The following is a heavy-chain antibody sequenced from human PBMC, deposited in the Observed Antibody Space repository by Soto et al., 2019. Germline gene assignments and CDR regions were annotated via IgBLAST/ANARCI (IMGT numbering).Heavy chain of an antibody. CDR3: AREIAVSGTGRRFDN. J-gene: IGHJ4*02. CDR1: GFSFRSYA. V-gene: IGHV3-33*05. Sequence: QVQLVESGGGVVQPGRSLRLSCAASGFSFRSYAIHWVRQAPGERLQWVAHISYDGSNKNYADSVKGRFTISRDNSKNTLSLHMNSLGAEDTAGYYCAREIAVSGTGRRFDNWGQGTLVTGSS. CDR2: ISYDGSNK. D-gene: IGHD6-19*01.